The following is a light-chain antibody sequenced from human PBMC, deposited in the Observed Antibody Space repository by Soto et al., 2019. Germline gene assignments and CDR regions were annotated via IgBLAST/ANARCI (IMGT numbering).Light chain of an antibody. J-gene: IGLJ1*01. CDR3: QSYESSLSAWV. CDR2: GSY. Sequence: QSVLTQPPSVSGAPGQRVTISCTGSSSNIGAGSDVHWYQQVPGTAPKLLVYGSYNRPSGVPDRFSGSKSGTSASLAITGLQAEDEADFYCQSYESSLSAWVFGTGTKVTVL. V-gene: IGLV1-40*01. CDR1: SSNIGAGSD.